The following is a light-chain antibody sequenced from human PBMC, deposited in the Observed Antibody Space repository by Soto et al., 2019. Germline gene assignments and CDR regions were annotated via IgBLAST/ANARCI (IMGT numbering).Light chain of an antibody. CDR3: QQYGGSPPYT. Sequence: VLTQSPGTLSLSPGERATISCRASQNISSNYLAWYQHKPGQAPRLLIFGASSRATGIPHRFSVSGSGTDFTLTISRLEPEDCGVYSCQQYGGSPPYTFGQGTRLEIK. CDR1: QNISSNY. CDR2: GAS. J-gene: IGKJ2*01. V-gene: IGKV3-20*01.